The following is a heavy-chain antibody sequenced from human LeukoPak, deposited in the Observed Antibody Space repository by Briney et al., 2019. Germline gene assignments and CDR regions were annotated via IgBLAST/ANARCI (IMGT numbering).Heavy chain of an antibody. CDR2: IKSDGTSI. CDR3: ATKVAGTSHFSD. V-gene: IGHV3-74*01. CDR1: GFTFSNYW. D-gene: IGHD6-19*01. J-gene: IGHJ4*02. Sequence: PGGSLRLSCAASGFTFSNYWMHWVRQAPGKGLVWVSRIKSDGTSINYADSVKGRFTISRDNAKNSLSLQMNSLRVEDTAVYYCATKVAGTSHFSDWGQGTLVTVSS.